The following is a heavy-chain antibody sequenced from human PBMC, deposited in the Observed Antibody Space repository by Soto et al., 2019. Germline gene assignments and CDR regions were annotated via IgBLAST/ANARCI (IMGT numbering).Heavy chain of an antibody. D-gene: IGHD5-18*01. Sequence: QVQLVESGGGVVQPGRSLRLSCAASGFTFSNYGMHWVRHAPGKGLEWVAVIWYDGGNEYYADSVKGRFTISRDNSKNTLYLQMNSLRAEDTAVYYCARDLRGYSYLPPDYWGQGTLVTVSS. CDR2: IWYDGGNE. CDR3: ARDLRGYSYLPPDY. V-gene: IGHV3-33*01. J-gene: IGHJ4*02. CDR1: GFTFSNYG.